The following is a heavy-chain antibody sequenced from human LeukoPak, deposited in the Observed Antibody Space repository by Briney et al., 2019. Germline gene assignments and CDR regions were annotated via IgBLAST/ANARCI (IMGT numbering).Heavy chain of an antibody. Sequence: GGSLRPSCAASGFTFSSYGMHWVRQAPGKGLEWVAVIWYDGSNKYYADSVKGRFTISRDNSKNTLYLQMNSLRAEDTAVYYCARDIFYDILTGYYNGETYFDYWGQGTLVTVSS. V-gene: IGHV3-33*01. J-gene: IGHJ4*02. D-gene: IGHD3-9*01. CDR3: ARDIFYDILTGYYNGETYFDY. CDR2: IWYDGSNK. CDR1: GFTFSSYG.